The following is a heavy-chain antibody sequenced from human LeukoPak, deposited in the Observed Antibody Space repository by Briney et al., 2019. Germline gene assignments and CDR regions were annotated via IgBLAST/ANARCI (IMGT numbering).Heavy chain of an antibody. CDR3: ARLSTAAGVYAFDI. V-gene: IGHV3-66*04. Sequence: GSLRLSCAVSGFTVSNNYMSWARQAPGKGLEWVSVIYSGGHTYYPDSVRGRFTISRDNSKSTLYLQMNSLRAEDTAVYYCARLSTAAGVYAFDIWGQGTMVTVSS. J-gene: IGHJ3*02. CDR2: IYSGGHT. D-gene: IGHD6-25*01. CDR1: GFTVSNNY.